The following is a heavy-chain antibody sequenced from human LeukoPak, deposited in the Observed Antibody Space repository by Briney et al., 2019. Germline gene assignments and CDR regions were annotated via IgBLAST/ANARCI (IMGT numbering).Heavy chain of an antibody. CDR2: INPSGGST. V-gene: IGHV1-46*01. CDR1: GYTFTSYY. CDR3: ARVDPTVVYDY. J-gene: IGHJ4*02. D-gene: IGHD4-23*01. Sequence: ASVKVSCKASGYTFTSYYMHWVRQAPGQGLEWMGIINPSGGSTSYAQKFQGRDTMTRDMSTSTVYMELSSLRSEDTAVYYCARVDPTVVYDYWGQGTLVTVSS.